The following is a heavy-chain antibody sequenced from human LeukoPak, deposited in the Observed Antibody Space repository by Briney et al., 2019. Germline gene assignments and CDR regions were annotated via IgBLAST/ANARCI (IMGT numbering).Heavy chain of an antibody. CDR3: ARTIHLNSFDF. CDR2: IYHSGNT. J-gene: IGHJ4*02. V-gene: IGHV4-38-2*01. Sequence: PSENLSLTCAVSGYSISSGFYWGWIRQPPGKGLEWIGTIYHSGNTYYNPSLKSRVTVSLDTSKNQFSLKLSSVTAADTAVYYCARTIHLNSFDFWGQGTLVTVSS. D-gene: IGHD5-18*01. CDR1: GYSISSGFY.